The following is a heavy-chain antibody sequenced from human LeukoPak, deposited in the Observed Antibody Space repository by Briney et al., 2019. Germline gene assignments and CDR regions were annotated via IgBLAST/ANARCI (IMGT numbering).Heavy chain of an antibody. Sequence: PGGSLRLSCAAPGFTFRRNEMNGVRQAPGKGLEWVSYISGSGSTRYYADPVKGRFTISRDNAKSSLFLQMNSLRAEDTAVYYCSRDWQWQQLEGDAYDISDQGTMVTVSS. CDR2: ISGSGSTR. V-gene: IGHV3-48*03. CDR3: SRDWQWQQLEGDAYDI. J-gene: IGHJ3*02. CDR1: GFTFRRNE. D-gene: IGHD6-13*01.